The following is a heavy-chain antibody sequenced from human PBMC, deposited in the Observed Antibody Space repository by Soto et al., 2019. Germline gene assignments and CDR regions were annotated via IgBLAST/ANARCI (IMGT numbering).Heavy chain of an antibody. J-gene: IGHJ4*02. CDR1: GGSISSSSYY. CDR3: ARGRLYDYIWGSYRYYFDY. Sequence: QLQLQESGPGLVKPSETLSLTCTVSGGSISSSSYYWGWIRQPPGKGLEWIGSIYYSGSTYYNPSLKSRVTISVDTSKNQFSLKLSYVTAADTAVYYCARGRLYDYIWGSYRYYFDYWGQGTLVTVSS. V-gene: IGHV4-39*01. CDR2: IYYSGST. D-gene: IGHD3-16*02.